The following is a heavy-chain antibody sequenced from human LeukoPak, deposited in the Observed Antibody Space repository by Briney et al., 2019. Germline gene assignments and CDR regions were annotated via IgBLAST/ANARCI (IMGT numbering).Heavy chain of an antibody. J-gene: IGHJ5*02. V-gene: IGHV3-66*01. CDR2: IYSGGST. CDR1: GFTVSSNY. CDR3: ARASQPNWFDP. D-gene: IGHD1-14*01. Sequence: GGSLRLSCAASGFTVSSNYMSWVRQAPGKGLEWVSVIYSGGSTYYADPVKGRFTISRDNSKNTLYLQMNSLRAEDTAVYYCARASQPNWFDPWGQGTLVTVSS.